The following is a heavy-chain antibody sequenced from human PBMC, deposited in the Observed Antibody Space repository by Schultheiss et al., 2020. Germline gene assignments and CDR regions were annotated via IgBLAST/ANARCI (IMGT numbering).Heavy chain of an antibody. CDR1: GGSISSGGYY. CDR2: IYYSGST. J-gene: IGHJ4*02. CDR3: AREGYDFWSGYFVS. D-gene: IGHD3-3*01. Sequence: SQTLSLTCTVSGGSISSGGYYWSWIRQHPGKGLEWIGYIYYSGSTYYNPSLKSRVTISVDTSKNQFSLKLSSVTAADTAVYYCAREGYDFWSGYFVSWGQGTLVTVSS. V-gene: IGHV4-31*03.